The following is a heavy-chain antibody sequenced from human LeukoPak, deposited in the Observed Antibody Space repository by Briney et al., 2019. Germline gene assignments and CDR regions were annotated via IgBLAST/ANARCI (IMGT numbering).Heavy chain of an antibody. CDR2: INPSSGRT. CDR1: GYTFTSYY. Sequence: GASVKVSCKASGYTFTSYYMNWVRQAPGQGLEWMGIINPSSGRTTYAQKFQGRVTMTRDTSTSTVYMELTSLRSEETAVFYCARGGLPARSWFDPWGQGTLVTVSS. D-gene: IGHD3/OR15-3a*01. V-gene: IGHV1-46*01. J-gene: IGHJ5*02. CDR3: ARGGLPARSWFDP.